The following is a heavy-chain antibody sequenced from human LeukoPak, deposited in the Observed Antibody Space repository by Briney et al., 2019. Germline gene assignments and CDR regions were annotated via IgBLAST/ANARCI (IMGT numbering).Heavy chain of an antibody. J-gene: IGHJ4*02. CDR1: GFTVSSNY. CDR2: IYSGGST. Sequence: GSLRLSCAASGFTVSSNYMSWVRQAPGKGLEWVSVIYSGGSTYYADSVNGRFTISRDNSKNTLYLQMNSLRAEYTAACYCAREASLGSSGWQADNWGQRTLVTVSS. D-gene: IGHD6-19*01. V-gene: IGHV3-66*01. CDR3: AREASLGSSGWQADN.